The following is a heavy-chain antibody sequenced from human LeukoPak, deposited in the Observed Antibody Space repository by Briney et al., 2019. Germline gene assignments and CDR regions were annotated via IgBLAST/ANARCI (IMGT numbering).Heavy chain of an antibody. D-gene: IGHD1-26*01. J-gene: IGHJ4*02. CDR1: GFTFSSYA. CDR2: ISGSGYTT. V-gene: IGHV3-23*01. CDR3: AKSELLPIPHNFDY. Sequence: GGSLRLSCAASGFTFSSYAVSWVRQAPGKGLEWVSAISGSGYTTDYADSVKGRFTMSRDNFKNTLYLQMNSLRAEDTALYYCAKSELLPIPHNFDYWGQGTLVTVSS.